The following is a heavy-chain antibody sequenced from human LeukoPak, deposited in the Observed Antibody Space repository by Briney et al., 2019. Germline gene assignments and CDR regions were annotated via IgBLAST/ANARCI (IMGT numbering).Heavy chain of an antibody. D-gene: IGHD5-18*01. CDR2: IKQDGSEK. CDR3: ARVAGYSYGYLDY. J-gene: IGHJ4*02. V-gene: IGHV3-7*04. CDR1: GFTFSSYW. Sequence: GGSLRLSCAASGFTFSSYWMSWVRQAPGKGLEWVANIKQDGSEKYYVDSVKGRFTISRDNAKNSLYLQMNSLRAEDTAVYYCARVAGYSYGYLDYWGQGTLVTVSS.